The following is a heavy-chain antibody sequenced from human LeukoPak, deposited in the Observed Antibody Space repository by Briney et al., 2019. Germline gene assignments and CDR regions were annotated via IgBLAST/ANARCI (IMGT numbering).Heavy chain of an antibody. CDR3: VRNYYDYLWVSRPLDY. J-gene: IGHJ4*02. D-gene: IGHD3-16*01. CDR2: ISSNGGNT. CDR1: GFTFSTYA. Sequence: GGSLRLFCSASGFTFSTYAMHWVRQAPGKGLEYVSGISSNGGNTYYADSMKGRFTISRDNSKNTLYLQMSSLRAEDTAIYYCVRNYYDYLWVSRPLDYWGQGTLVTVSS. V-gene: IGHV3-64D*09.